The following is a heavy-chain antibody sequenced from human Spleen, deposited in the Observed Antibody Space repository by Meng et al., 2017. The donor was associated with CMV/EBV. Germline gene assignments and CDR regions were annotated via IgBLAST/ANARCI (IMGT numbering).Heavy chain of an antibody. CDR1: GFTFSSYG. J-gene: IGHJ6*03. Sequence: SCAASGFTFSSYGMHWVRQAPGKGLEWVAVIWYDGSNKYYADSVKGRFTISRDNSNNTLYLQMNSLRAEDTAVYYCAKGSMLVPGGFYYNMDVWGQGTTVTVSS. V-gene: IGHV3-33*06. D-gene: IGHD2-2*01. CDR3: AKGSMLVPGGFYYNMDV. CDR2: IWYDGSNK.